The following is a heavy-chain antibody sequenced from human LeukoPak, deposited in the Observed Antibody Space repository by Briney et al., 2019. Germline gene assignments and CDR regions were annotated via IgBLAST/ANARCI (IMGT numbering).Heavy chain of an antibody. CDR1: GYTFTDYY. D-gene: IGHD1-26*01. J-gene: IGHJ3*02. CDR2: VDPEDGET. Sequence: GATVKISCKASGYTFTDYYMHWVQQAPGKGLEWMGRVDPEDGETIYAEKFQGRVTITADTSTDTAYMELSSRRSEDTAVYYCATLGVGAPLGAFDIWGQGTMVTVSS. CDR3: ATLGVGAPLGAFDI. V-gene: IGHV1-69-2*01.